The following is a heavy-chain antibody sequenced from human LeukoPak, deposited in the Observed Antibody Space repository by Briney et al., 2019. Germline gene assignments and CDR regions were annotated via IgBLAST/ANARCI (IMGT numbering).Heavy chain of an antibody. CDR2: IYTSGST. D-gene: IGHD3-10*01. Sequence: SETLSLTCTVSGVSISSGSYYWSWIRQPAGKGLEWIGRIYTSGSTNYNPSLKSRVTIAVDTSKNQFSLKLSSVTAADTAVYYCARDRGHYYGSGSSMDVWGKGTTVTISS. CDR1: GVSISSGSYY. CDR3: ARDRGHYYGSGSSMDV. J-gene: IGHJ6*03. V-gene: IGHV4-61*02.